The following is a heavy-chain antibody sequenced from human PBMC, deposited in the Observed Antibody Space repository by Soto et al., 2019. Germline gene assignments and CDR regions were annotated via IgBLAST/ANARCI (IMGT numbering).Heavy chain of an antibody. CDR1: GGSISSSNW. V-gene: IGHV4-4*02. J-gene: IGHJ6*02. CDR2: IYHSGST. CDR3: ARGRKIVGATRDYYYYGMDV. Sequence: LSLTCAVSGGSISSSNWWSWVRQPPGKGLEWIGEIYHSGSTNYNPSLKSRVTISVDKSKNQFSLKLSSVTAADTAVYYCARGRKIVGATRDYYYYGMDVWGQGTTVTVSS. D-gene: IGHD1-26*01.